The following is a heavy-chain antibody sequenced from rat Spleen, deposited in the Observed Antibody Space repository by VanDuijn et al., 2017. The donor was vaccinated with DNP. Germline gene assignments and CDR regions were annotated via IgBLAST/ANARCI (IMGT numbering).Heavy chain of an antibody. CDR3: ARTYYGYNYEGYYFDY. CDR2: ISYSGST. V-gene: IGHV3-1*01. J-gene: IGHJ2*01. CDR1: GYSITSNY. Sequence: EVQLQESGPGLVKPSQSLSLTCSVTGYSITSNYWGWIRKFPGNKMEWMSYISYSGSTSYNPSLKSRIPINRDTTKNQFFLQLNSVTTEDTATYYCARTYYGYNYEGYYFDYWGQGVMVTVSS. D-gene: IGHD1-9*01.